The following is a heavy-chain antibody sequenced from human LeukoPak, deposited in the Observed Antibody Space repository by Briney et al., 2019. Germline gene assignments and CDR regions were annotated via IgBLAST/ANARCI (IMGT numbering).Heavy chain of an antibody. CDR1: GFTFSSYW. V-gene: IGHV3-7*01. J-gene: IGHJ4*02. CDR3: ARDIEAAGLFLDY. D-gene: IGHD6-13*01. Sequence: GGSLRLSCAASGFTFSSYWMSWVRQAPGKGLEWVANMKYDGSEKYYVDSVKGRFTISRDNAKNSLYLQMNSLRAEDTAVYYCARDIEAAGLFLDYWGQGTLVTASS. CDR2: MKYDGSEK.